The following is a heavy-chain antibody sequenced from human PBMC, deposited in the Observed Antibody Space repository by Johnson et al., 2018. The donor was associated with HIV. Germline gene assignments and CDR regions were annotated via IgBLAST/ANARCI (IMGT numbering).Heavy chain of an antibody. CDR2: ISYDGSNK. V-gene: IGHV3-30*04. D-gene: IGHD1-26*01. CDR3: ARSYSGNSAFDI. Sequence: QVQLVESGGGVVQPGRSLRLSCAASGFTFSSYAMHWVRQAPGKGLEWVAVISYDGSNKYYADSVKGRFTISRDNSKNTLYLQMNSLRAEDTAAYYCARSYSGNSAFDIWGQGTMVTVSS. CDR1: GFTFSSYA. J-gene: IGHJ3*02.